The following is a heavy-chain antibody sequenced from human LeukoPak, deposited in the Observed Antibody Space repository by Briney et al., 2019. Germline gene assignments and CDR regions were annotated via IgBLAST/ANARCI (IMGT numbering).Heavy chain of an antibody. CDR3: ARAAGHYIDV. V-gene: IGHV3-69-1*01. CDR1: GFTFDDYG. CDR2: ITSSNYI. J-gene: IGHJ6*03. Sequence: GGSLRLSCAASGFTFDDYGMNWVRQVPGKGLEWVSSITSSNYIYYADSVRGRFTISRDNAKNSLYLQMNSLRAEDTAVYYCARAAGHYIDVWGKGTTVTVSS. D-gene: IGHD6-13*01.